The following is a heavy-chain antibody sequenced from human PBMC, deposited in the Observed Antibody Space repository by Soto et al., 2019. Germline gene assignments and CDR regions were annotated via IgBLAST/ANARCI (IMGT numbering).Heavy chain of an antibody. D-gene: IGHD6-13*01. Sequence: ESGGGVVQPGRSLRLSCAASGFTFSSSGLHWVRQAPGKGLEWVAVIWIDGSNKYYADSVKGRFTISRDNSKNTLYLQMNSLGAEDTALYYCARDRGTIAARGMDVWGQGTTVTVSS. CDR1: GFTFSSSG. V-gene: IGHV3-33*01. CDR2: IWIDGSNK. CDR3: ARDRGTIAARGMDV. J-gene: IGHJ6*02.